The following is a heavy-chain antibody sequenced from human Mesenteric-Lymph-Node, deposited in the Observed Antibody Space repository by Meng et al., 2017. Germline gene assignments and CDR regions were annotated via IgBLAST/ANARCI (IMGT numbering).Heavy chain of an antibody. Sequence: GESLKISCVASGFTFSSYEMNWVRQAPGKGLEWVSYISSSGSDIYYADSVKGRFTVSRDNAKNSLYLQMNSLRAEDTAVYYCARQRGGYCSGISCSKVSDYWGQGTTVTVSS. CDR2: ISSSGSDI. D-gene: IGHD2-2*01. CDR1: GFTFSSYE. J-gene: IGHJ4*02. V-gene: IGHV3-48*03. CDR3: ARQRGGYCSGISCSKVSDY.